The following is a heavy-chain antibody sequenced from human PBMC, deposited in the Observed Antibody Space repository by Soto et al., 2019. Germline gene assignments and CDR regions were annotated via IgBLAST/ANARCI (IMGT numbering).Heavy chain of an antibody. CDR2: INHSGST. CDR1: GGSFSGYY. D-gene: IGHD6-19*01. V-gene: IGHV4-34*01. J-gene: IGHJ5*02. Sequence: SETLSLTCAVYGGSFSGYYWSWIRQPPGKGLEWIGEINHSGSTNYNPSLKSRVTISVDTSKNQFSLKLSSVTAADTAVYYCARAPLRIAVAGTVGWFDPWGQGTLVTVSS. CDR3: ARAPLRIAVAGTVGWFDP.